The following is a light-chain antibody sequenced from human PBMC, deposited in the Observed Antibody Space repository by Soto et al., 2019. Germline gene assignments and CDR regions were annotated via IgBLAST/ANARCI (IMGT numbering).Light chain of an antibody. V-gene: IGLV1-40*01. J-gene: IGLJ2*01. Sequence: QSVVTQPPSVSGAPGQRVTISCTGSSSNIGAGYDVHWYQQLPGRAPKLLIYGNNNRPSGVPDRFSGSKSGTSASLAITGLQAEDEADYYCQSYDSGLYVVFGGGTKLTVL. CDR1: SSNIGAGYD. CDR2: GNN. CDR3: QSYDSGLYVV.